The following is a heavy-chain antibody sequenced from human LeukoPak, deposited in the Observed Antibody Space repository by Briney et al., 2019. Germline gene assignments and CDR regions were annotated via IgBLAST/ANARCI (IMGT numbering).Heavy chain of an antibody. J-gene: IGHJ4*02. CDR1: GFTFTSYW. Sequence: GGSLRLSCAASGFTFTSYWMHWVRQPPGKGLVWVSRVEHDGSRTAYADSVTGRFTISRDDARNMVYLQMNSLRAEDTAVYYCATDLGWGQGTLVTVSS. CDR2: VEHDGSRT. D-gene: IGHD4-17*01. V-gene: IGHV3-74*01. CDR3: ATDLG.